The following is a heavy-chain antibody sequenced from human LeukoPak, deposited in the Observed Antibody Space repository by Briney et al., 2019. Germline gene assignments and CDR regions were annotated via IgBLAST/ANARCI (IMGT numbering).Heavy chain of an antibody. Sequence: PGGSLRLSCAASGFTVSSNYMSWVRQAPGKGLEWVSVIYSGGSTYYADSVKGRFTISRDNSKNTLYLQMNNLRAEDTAVYYCARDPSYDSSGYYFDYWGQGTLVTVSS. CDR1: GFTVSSNY. CDR3: ARDPSYDSSGYYFDY. J-gene: IGHJ4*02. V-gene: IGHV3-53*01. CDR2: IYSGGST. D-gene: IGHD3-22*01.